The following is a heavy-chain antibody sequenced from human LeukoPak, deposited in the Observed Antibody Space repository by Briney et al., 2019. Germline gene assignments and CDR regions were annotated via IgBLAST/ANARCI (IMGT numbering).Heavy chain of an antibody. CDR1: GFTFSSYG. V-gene: IGHV3-33*01. CDR2: IWNDGSNK. J-gene: IGHJ4*02. Sequence: GGSLRLSCAASGFTFSSYGMHWVRQAPGKGLEWVAVIWNDGSNKYCADSVKGRFTISRDNSQNTLYLQMSSLRAEDTAVYYCARDKGPYYFDYWGQGTLLTVSS. CDR3: ARDKGPYYFDY.